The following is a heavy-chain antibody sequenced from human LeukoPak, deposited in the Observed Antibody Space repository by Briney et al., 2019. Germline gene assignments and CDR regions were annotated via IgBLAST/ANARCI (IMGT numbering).Heavy chain of an antibody. D-gene: IGHD3-22*01. CDR2: ISSSGSTI. V-gene: IGHV3-48*04. CDR3: ARDNYDSSGPYYFDY. CDR1: GFTFDDYG. J-gene: IGHJ4*02. Sequence: GGSLRLSCAASGFTFDDYGMSWVRQAPGKGLEWVSYISSSGSTIYYADSVKGRFTIPRDNARSSLYLQMNSLRAEDTAVYYCARDNYDSSGPYYFDYWGQGTLVTVSS.